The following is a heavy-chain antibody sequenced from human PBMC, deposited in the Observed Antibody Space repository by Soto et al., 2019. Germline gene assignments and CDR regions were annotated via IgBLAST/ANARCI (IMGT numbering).Heavy chain of an antibody. CDR3: AAELYSGGRCCSFDI. J-gene: IGHJ3*02. Sequence: ASVTRSSRASGYTFASYYMHWVRQAPGQGLDWMGIINPSGGSTSYAQKFQGRVTITRDTSTSTVYMELSSLRSEDTAVYYCAAELYSGGRCCSFDIWGQGTMVTVSS. CDR1: GYTFASYY. D-gene: IGHD2-15*01. CDR2: INPSGGST. V-gene: IGHV1-46*01.